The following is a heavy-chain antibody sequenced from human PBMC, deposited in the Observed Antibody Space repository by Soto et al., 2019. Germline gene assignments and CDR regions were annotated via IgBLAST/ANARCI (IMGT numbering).Heavy chain of an antibody. CDR3: TRLQVGEGFDF. Sequence: QLQLQESGSGLVRPSQTLALTCAVSGGSITSSVHSWSWIRQPPGKGLEWIGHINHGGGTQYNPSLKCRVTRSVDRSKNKFSLNLSSVTDADTAVYYGTRLQVGEGFDFWGQGALVIGSS. CDR1: GGSITSSVHS. V-gene: IGHV4-30-2*01. J-gene: IGHJ4*02. CDR2: INHGGGT.